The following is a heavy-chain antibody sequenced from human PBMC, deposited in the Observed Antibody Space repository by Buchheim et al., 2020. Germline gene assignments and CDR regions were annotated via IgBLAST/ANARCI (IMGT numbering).Heavy chain of an antibody. D-gene: IGHD5-12*01. CDR1: SGSISSSDYY. Sequence: QVQLQESGPELVKPSQTLSLTCNVTSGSISSSDYYWSWIRQPPGKALEYIGNIHYTESAYYNPSLKSRVTISKDTSRNQFSLNLNSVTAADTAVYYCVREGRGYSGYDYDYWGPGIL. V-gene: IGHV4-30-4*01. CDR2: IHYTESA. J-gene: IGHJ4*02. CDR3: VREGRGYSGYDYDY.